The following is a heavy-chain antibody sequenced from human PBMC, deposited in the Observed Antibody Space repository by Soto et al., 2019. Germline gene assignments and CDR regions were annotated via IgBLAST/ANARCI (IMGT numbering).Heavy chain of an antibody. CDR3: ARRAHLGSPEMATINYYYGMDV. Sequence: GASVKVSCKASGGTFSSYAISWVRQAPGQGLEWMGGIIPIFGTANYAQKFQGRVTITADESTSTAYMGLSSLRSEDTAVYYCARRAHLGSPEMATINYYYGMDVWGQGTTVTVSS. V-gene: IGHV1-69*13. CDR2: IIPIFGTA. D-gene: IGHD5-12*01. J-gene: IGHJ6*02. CDR1: GGTFSSYA.